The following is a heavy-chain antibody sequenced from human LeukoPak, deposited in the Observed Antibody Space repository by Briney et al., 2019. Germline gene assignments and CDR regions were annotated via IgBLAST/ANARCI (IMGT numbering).Heavy chain of an antibody. CDR3: SRERDSNWFDP. J-gene: IGHJ5*02. Sequence: PGESLRLSCAASEFTFSRYWIHWVRQAPGKGLVWVSRVSPDGLTTKYADSVKGRFTISRDNAKNTLYLQMNSLRDEDTAMYYCSRERDSNWFDPWGQGTLVTVSS. V-gene: IGHV3-74*03. CDR2: VSPDGLTT. CDR1: EFTFSRYW.